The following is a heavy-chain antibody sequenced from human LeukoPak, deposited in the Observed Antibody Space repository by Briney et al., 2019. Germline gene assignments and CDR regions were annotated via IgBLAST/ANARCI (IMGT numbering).Heavy chain of an antibody. CDR3: ARGVSGYQGYYNMDV. J-gene: IGHJ6*03. CDR2: IIPIFGTA. Sequence: SVKVSCKASGGTFSSYAINWVRQAPGQGLEWVGRIIPIFGTANYAQKFQGRVTITTDESTSTAYMELSSLKSEDTAVYYCARGVSGYQGYYNMDVWDKGTTVTVSS. D-gene: IGHD3-22*01. V-gene: IGHV1-69*05. CDR1: GGTFSSYA.